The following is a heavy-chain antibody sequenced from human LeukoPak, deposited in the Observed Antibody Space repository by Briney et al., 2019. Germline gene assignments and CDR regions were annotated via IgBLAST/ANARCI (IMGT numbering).Heavy chain of an antibody. CDR1: GGSIRSDDSY. D-gene: IGHD5-12*01. CDR3: VRDKWVKAGDSWLHYGMDV. CDR2: MYYSGSS. J-gene: IGHJ6*02. Sequence: PSETLSLTCTVSGGSIRSDDSYWSWIRQTPGKDLEWIVYMYYSGSSYYNPSLKSRLIISEDTSKNQISLKLTSVTAADTAVYYCVRDKWVKAGDSWLHYGMDVWGQGTTVTVSS. V-gene: IGHV4-30-4*01.